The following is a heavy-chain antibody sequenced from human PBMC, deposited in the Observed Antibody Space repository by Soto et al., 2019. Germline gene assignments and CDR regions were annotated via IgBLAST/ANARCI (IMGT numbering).Heavy chain of an antibody. J-gene: IGHJ5*02. D-gene: IGHD5-18*01. Sequence: ASVKVSCKASGDTFTSYAMHWVRQAPGQRREWMGWINAGNGNTKYSQKFQGRVTITRDTSASTAYMELSSLRSEDTAVYYCARDHLALNSYGLVGWFDPWGQGTLVTVSS. CDR1: GDTFTSYA. CDR3: ARDHLALNSYGLVGWFDP. V-gene: IGHV1-3*01. CDR2: INAGNGNT.